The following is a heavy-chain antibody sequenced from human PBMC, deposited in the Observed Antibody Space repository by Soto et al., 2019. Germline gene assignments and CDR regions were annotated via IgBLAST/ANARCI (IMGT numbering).Heavy chain of an antibody. Sequence: QVQLVESGGGVVQPGRSLRLSCAASGFTFSSYAMHWVRQAPGKGLEWVAVISYDGSNKYYADSVKGRFTISRDNSKNTLYLQMNSLRAEDTAVYYGASDSGAGPFDIWGQGTMVTVSS. CDR2: ISYDGSNK. J-gene: IGHJ3*02. CDR1: GFTFSSYA. V-gene: IGHV3-30-3*01. D-gene: IGHD1-26*01. CDR3: ASDSGAGPFDI.